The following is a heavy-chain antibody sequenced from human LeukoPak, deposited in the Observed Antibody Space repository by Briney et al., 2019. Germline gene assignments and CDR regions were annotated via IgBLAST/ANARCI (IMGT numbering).Heavy chain of an antibody. Sequence: GESLRLSCSASGFTFSSYAIHWVRQAPGKGLEYVSAISSNGGGTYYADSVKGRFTISRDNYKNTLNLQMSSLRAEDTAVYYCVVSYLYAFDIWGQGTMVTVSS. CDR1: GFTFSSYA. V-gene: IGHV3-64D*09. J-gene: IGHJ3*02. CDR2: ISSNGGGT. CDR3: VVSYLYAFDI. D-gene: IGHD5-18*01.